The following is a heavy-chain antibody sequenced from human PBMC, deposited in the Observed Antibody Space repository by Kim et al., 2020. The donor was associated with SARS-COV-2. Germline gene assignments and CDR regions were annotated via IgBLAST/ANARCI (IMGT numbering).Heavy chain of an antibody. Sequence: GGSLRLSCAASGFTFSSYGMHWVRQAPGKGLEWVAVISYDGSNKYYADSVKGRFTISRDNSKNTLYLQMNSLRAEDTAVYYCAKDGYSGYDLHFDYWGQGTLVTVSS. CDR2: ISYDGSNK. CDR1: GFTFSSYG. CDR3: AKDGYSGYDLHFDY. J-gene: IGHJ4*02. D-gene: IGHD5-12*01. V-gene: IGHV3-30*18.